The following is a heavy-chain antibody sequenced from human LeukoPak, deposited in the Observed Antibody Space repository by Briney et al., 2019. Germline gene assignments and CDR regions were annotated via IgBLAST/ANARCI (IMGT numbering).Heavy chain of an antibody. CDR1: GVTFSSYW. CDR3: VWISPPAG. V-gene: IGHV3-74*01. Sequence: GRSLRLSCASSGVTFSSYWTHWVRQAPGKWLGWVARINSDGSTTNYAGSVKGRYSISRDNAKNTLYLQMNSLRAEDTAVYCCVWISPPAGWGQGTLVTVSS. D-gene: IGHD3-3*01. J-gene: IGHJ4*02. CDR2: INSDGSTT.